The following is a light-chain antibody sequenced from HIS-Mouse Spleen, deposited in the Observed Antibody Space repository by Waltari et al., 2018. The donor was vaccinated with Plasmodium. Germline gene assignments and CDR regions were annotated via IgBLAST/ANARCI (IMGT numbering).Light chain of an antibody. CDR2: AAS. CDR3: QQLNSYPYT. V-gene: IGKV1-9*01. Sequence: IPLTQSPSFLSASVGDRVTLTCRASQGISSYLAWYQQKPGKAPKLLIYAASTLQSGVPSRFSGSGSGTEFTLTISSLQPEDFATYYCQQLNSYPYTFGQGTKLEIK. CDR1: QGISSY. J-gene: IGKJ2*01.